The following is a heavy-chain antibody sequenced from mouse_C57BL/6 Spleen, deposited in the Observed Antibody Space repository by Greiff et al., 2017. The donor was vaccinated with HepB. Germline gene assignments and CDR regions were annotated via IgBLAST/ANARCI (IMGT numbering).Heavy chain of an antibody. CDR3: ARTGIYYGSRYGYFDV. Sequence: EVQLQVSGGGLVKPGGSLKLSCAASGFTFSDYGMHWVRQAPAKGLEWVAYISSGSSTIYYADTVKGRFTISRDHAKNTLFLQMTSLRSEDTAMYYGARTGIYYGSRYGYFDVWGTGTTVTVSS. V-gene: IGHV5-17*01. D-gene: IGHD1-1*01. J-gene: IGHJ1*03. CDR2: ISSGSSTI. CDR1: GFTFSDYG.